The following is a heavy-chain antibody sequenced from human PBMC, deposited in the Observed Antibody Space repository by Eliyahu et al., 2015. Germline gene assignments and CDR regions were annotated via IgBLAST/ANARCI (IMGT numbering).Heavy chain of an antibody. Sequence: QITLKESGPTLVKPTQTLTLTCXFSGFSLXXSGVGVGWIRXPXGKXLEWLALIYWDDDKRYSPSLKSRLTITKDTSKNQVVLTMTNMDPVDTATYYCAHRTYRMGQWLAFDYWGQGTLVTVSS. CDR2: IYWDDDK. CDR1: GFSLXXSGVG. CDR3: AHRTYRMGQWLAFDY. D-gene: IGHD6-19*01. V-gene: IGHV2-5*02. J-gene: IGHJ4*02.